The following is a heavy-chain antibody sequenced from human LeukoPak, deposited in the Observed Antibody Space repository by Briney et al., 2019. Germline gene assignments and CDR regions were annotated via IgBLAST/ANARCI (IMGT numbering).Heavy chain of an antibody. CDR1: GYTFTSYG. D-gene: IGHD3-22*01. CDR2: ISAYNGNT. V-gene: IGHV1-18*01. CDR3: ARTNYYDSSALLLGDY. Sequence: ASVKVSCKASGYTFTSYGISWVRQAPGQGLEWMGWISAYNGNTNYAQKLQGRVTMTTDTSTSTAYMELRSLRSDDTAVYCCARTNYYDSSALLLGDYWGQGTLVTVSS. J-gene: IGHJ4*02.